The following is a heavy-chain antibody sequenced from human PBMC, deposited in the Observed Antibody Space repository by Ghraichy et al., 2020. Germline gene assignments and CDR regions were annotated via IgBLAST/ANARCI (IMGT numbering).Heavy chain of an antibody. Sequence: GESLKISCAASGFTFSSYGMHWVRQAPGKGLEWVAVISYDGSNKYYADSVKGRFTISRDNSKNTLYLQMNSLRAEDTAVYYCAKGNYYYDSSGHPGAPFDPWGQGTLVTVSS. CDR2: ISYDGSNK. J-gene: IGHJ5*02. D-gene: IGHD3-22*01. V-gene: IGHV3-30*18. CDR3: AKGNYYYDSSGHPGAPFDP. CDR1: GFTFSSYG.